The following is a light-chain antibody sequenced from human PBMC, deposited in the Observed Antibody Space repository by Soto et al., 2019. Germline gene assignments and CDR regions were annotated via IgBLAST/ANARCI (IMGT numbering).Light chain of an antibody. CDR3: SAYAGTNDLGV. J-gene: IGLJ3*02. Sequence: QSVLTQPPSASGSPGQSVTISCTGTSRDIGIYDFVSWYQQHPGKAPKLLIYEVSKRPSGVPDRFSGSKSGNTASLTVSDLQTEDAADYYCSAYAGTNDLGVFGGGTKLAVL. CDR1: SRDIGIYDF. CDR2: EVS. V-gene: IGLV2-8*01.